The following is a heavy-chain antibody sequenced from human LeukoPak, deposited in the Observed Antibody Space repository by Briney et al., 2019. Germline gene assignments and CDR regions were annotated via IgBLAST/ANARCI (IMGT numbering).Heavy chain of an antibody. CDR1: AYSFTNYW. D-gene: IGHD3-22*01. Sequence: GESLKISCKASAYSFTNYWIGWVRQMPGKGLEWMGNIYPGDSHTKYSPSFQGQVTISADKSISTAYLQWSSLKASDTAMYYCARLHDRSGYGSRNFYYYMDVWGKGTTVTVSS. CDR2: IYPGDSHT. CDR3: ARLHDRSGYGSRNFYYYMDV. J-gene: IGHJ6*03. V-gene: IGHV5-51*01.